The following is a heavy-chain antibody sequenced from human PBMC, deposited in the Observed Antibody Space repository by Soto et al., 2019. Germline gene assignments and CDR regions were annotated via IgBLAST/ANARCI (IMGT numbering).Heavy chain of an antibody. D-gene: IGHD1-7*01. J-gene: IGHJ5*02. Sequence: EVQLVESGGGLVKPGGSLRLSCAASGFTFSSYSMNWVRQAPGKGLEWVSSISSSSSYIYYADSVKGRFTISRDNAKNSLYLQMNSLRAEDTAVYYCARGVITGTRGGWFDPWGQGTLVTVSS. CDR1: GFTFSSYS. CDR3: ARGVITGTRGGWFDP. CDR2: ISSSSSYI. V-gene: IGHV3-21*01.